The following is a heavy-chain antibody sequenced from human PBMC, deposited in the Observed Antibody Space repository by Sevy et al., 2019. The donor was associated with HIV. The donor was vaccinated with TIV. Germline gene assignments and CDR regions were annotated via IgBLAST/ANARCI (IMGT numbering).Heavy chain of an antibody. Sequence: GGSPRLSCAASGFTVSSNYMSWVRQAPGKGLEWVSVIYSGGSTYYADSVKGRFTISRDNSKNTLYLQMNSLRAEDTAVYYCARASVDYYGMDVWGQGTTVTVSS. CDR1: GFTVSSNY. CDR3: ARASVDYYGMDV. J-gene: IGHJ6*02. D-gene: IGHD5-12*01. CDR2: IYSGGST. V-gene: IGHV3-53*01.